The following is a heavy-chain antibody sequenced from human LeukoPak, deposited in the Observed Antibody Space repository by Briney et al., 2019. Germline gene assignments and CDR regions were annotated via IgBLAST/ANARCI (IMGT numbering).Heavy chain of an antibody. D-gene: IGHD4-23*01. Sequence: GSSVKVSCKASGGTFSSYAISWVRQAPGQGLEWMGGIIPIFGTANYAQKFQGRVTITADESTSTAYMEPSSLRSEDTAVYYCASFGGDYGGNSGFDYWGQGTLVTVSS. CDR1: GGTFSSYA. V-gene: IGHV1-69*01. CDR2: IIPIFGTA. CDR3: ASFGGDYGGNSGFDY. J-gene: IGHJ4*02.